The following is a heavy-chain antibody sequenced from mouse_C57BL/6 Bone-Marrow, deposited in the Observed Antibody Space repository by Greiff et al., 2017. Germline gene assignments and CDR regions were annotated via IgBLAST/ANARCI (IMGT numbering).Heavy chain of an antibody. CDR2: IDPSDSST. D-gene: IGHD1-1*01. CDR1: GYPFTSYW. CDR3: ARTTTVVAGDY. V-gene: IGHV1-69*01. J-gene: IGHJ2*01. Sequence: QVQLQQPGAELVMPGASVKLSCKASGYPFTSYWMHWVKPRPGQGLEWIGEIDPSDSSTNYNQKFKGKSTLNVDKSSSTAYMQLSSLTSEDSAVYYCARTTTVVAGDYWGQGTTLTVSS.